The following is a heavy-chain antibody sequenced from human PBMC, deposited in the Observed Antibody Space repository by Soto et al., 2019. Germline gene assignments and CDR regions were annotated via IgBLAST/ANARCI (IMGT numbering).Heavy chain of an antibody. D-gene: IGHD6-19*01. CDR1: GFTFSSYA. V-gene: IGHV3-23*01. J-gene: IGHJ4*02. CDR3: AKLRVAVAGKGY. Sequence: GGSLRLSCAASGFTFSSYAMSWVRQAPGKGLEWVSAISGSGGSTYYADSVKGRFTISRDNSKNTLYMQMNSLRAEDAAVYYCAKLRVAVAGKGYWGQGTLVTVSS. CDR2: ISGSGGST.